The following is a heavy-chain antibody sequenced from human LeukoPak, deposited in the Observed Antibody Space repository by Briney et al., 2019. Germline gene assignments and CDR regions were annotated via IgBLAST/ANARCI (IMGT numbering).Heavy chain of an antibody. J-gene: IGHJ4*02. V-gene: IGHV3-23*01. CDR2: ISNNGGYT. Sequence: GGSLRLSCAASGFTFSSSAMSWVRQAPGKGLEWVSAISNNGGYTYYADSVQGRFTISRGSSKSTLCLQMNSLRAEDTAVYYCAKQLGYCSDGSCYFPYWGQGTLVTVSS. CDR1: GFTFSSSA. CDR3: AKQLGYCSDGSCYFPY. D-gene: IGHD2-15*01.